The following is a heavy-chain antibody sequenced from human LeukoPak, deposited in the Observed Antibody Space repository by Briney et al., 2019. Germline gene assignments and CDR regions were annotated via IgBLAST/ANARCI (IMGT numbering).Heavy chain of an antibody. CDR3: ARDRGNSFG. Sequence: GGPLRLSCAASGFTFSSYAMNWVRQAPGKGLEWVSSISSSSSYISYADSVKGRFTISRDNAKNSLYLQMNSLRAEDTAVYYCARDRGNSFGWGQGTLVTVSS. J-gene: IGHJ4*02. V-gene: IGHV3-21*01. D-gene: IGHD4-23*01. CDR2: ISSSSSYI. CDR1: GFTFSSYA.